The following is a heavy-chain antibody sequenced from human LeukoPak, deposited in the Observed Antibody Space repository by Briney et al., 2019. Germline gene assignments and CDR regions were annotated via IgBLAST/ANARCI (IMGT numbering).Heavy chain of an antibody. CDR3: ARDGGLMQGWFDL. V-gene: IGHV4-59*01. D-gene: IGHD3-16*01. Sequence: SETLSLTCTISGGSISSYYWSWIRQPPGKGLEWIGYIYYTGSANYNPSLKSRVTISLNTSKNQFTLKLNAMTAADTAVYYCARDGGLMQGWFDLWGQGTLVTVSS. CDR1: GGSISSYY. J-gene: IGHJ5*02. CDR2: IYYTGSA.